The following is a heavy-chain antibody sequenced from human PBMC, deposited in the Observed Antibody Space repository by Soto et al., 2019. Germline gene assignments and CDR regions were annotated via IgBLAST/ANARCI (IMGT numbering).Heavy chain of an antibody. V-gene: IGHV3-23*01. D-gene: IGHD6-13*01. CDR2: SDGSS. J-gene: IGHJ5*02. CDR1: GFTFSSSA. Sequence: GGSLRLSCTASGFTFSSSAMSWVRQAPGKGLEWVSTSDGSSYYADSVKGRFTISRDNAKNSLYLQMNSLRAEDTAVYYCARHPERIAQIGWFDPWGQGTLVTVSS. CDR3: ARHPERIAQIGWFDP.